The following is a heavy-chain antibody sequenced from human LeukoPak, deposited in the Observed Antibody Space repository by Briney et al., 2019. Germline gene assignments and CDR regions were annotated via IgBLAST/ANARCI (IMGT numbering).Heavy chain of an antibody. CDR1: GGTFSSYA. CDR2: IIPILGIA. V-gene: IGHV1-69*04. J-gene: IGHJ6*02. D-gene: IGHD6-13*01. CDR3: ARVQSDSGFIAAADYYYYYGMDV. Sequence: ASVKVSCKASGGTFSSYAISWVRQAPGQGLEWMGRIIPILGIANYAQKFQGRVTITADKSTSTAYMELSSLRSEDTAVYYCARVQSDSGFIAAADYYYYYGMDVWGQGTTVTVSS.